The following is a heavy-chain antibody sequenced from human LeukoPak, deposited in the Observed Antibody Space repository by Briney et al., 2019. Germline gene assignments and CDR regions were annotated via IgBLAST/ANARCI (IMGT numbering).Heavy chain of an antibody. CDR1: GGSISSFY. Sequence: PSETLSLTCSVSGGSISSFYWSWFRQSPGKGLEWIGYIYSYRSTNYNPSLNSRVTISVDTSKNQFSLRLSSVTAADTAVYYCARMYSSRWYYSDYWGQGTLVTVSS. CDR3: ARMYSSRWYYSDY. D-gene: IGHD6-13*01. J-gene: IGHJ4*02. V-gene: IGHV4-59*01. CDR2: IYSYRST.